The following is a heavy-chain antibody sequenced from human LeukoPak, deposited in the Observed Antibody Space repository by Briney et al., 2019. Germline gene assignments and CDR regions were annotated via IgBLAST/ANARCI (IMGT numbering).Heavy chain of an antibody. V-gene: IGHV4-39*01. CDR3: ARVNTQGVPSP. J-gene: IGHJ5*02. Sequence: SETLSLTCTVSGGSITSRDYYWGWIRQPPGKGLEWIASIYYSGTTHCNPSHQSRVTMSVDTSKNQFSLKLSSVTAADTAVYYCARVNTQGVPSPWGQGILVTVSS. CDR1: GGSITSRDYY. D-gene: IGHD2-15*01. CDR2: IYYSGTT.